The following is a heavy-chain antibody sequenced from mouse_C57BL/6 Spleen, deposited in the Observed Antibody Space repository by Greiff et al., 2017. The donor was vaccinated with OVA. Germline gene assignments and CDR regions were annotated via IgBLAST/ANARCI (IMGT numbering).Heavy chain of an antibody. CDR2: ISDGGSYT. Sequence: DVHLVESGGGLVKPGGSLKLSCAASGFTFSSYAMSWVRQTPEKRLEWVATISDGGSYTYYPDNVKGRFTISRDNAKNNLYLQMSHLKSEDTAMYYCARRDGYFRGFAYWGQGTLVTVSA. CDR1: GFTFSSYA. J-gene: IGHJ3*01. D-gene: IGHD2-3*01. V-gene: IGHV5-4*01. CDR3: ARRDGYFRGFAY.